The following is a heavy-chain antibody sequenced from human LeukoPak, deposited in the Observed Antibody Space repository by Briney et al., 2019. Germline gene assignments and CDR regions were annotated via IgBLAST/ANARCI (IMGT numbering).Heavy chain of an antibody. CDR3: ARRGGYPTPYVK. V-gene: IGHV4-34*01. CDR2: INHSGST. CDR1: GGSFSGYY. D-gene: IGHD5-12*01. Sequence: SETLSLTCAVYGGSFSGYYWSWIRQPPGKGLEWIGEINHSGSTNYNPSLKSRVTISVDTSKNQFSLKLSSVTAADTAVYYCARRGGYPTPYVKWGQGTLVTVSS. J-gene: IGHJ4*02.